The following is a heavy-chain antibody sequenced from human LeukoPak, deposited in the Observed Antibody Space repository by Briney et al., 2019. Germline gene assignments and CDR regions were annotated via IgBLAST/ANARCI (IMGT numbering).Heavy chain of an antibody. CDR3: ARDPLRYSGTSVQVEREY. CDR1: GFTFSSYA. V-gene: IGHV3-33*01. J-gene: IGHJ4*02. D-gene: IGHD1-26*01. Sequence: GGSLSPSRAASGFTFSSYAMHWVRPAPGQGLEWMAVIWYDGSKKYYADSVKGRFAISRDNSKNTLYLQMNSLRAEDTAVYYCARDPLRYSGTSVQVEREYWGQGTLVTVSS. CDR2: IWYDGSKK.